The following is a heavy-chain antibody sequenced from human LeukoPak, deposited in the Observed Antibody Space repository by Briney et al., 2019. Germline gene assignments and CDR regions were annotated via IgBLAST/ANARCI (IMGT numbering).Heavy chain of an antibody. J-gene: IGHJ4*02. CDR2: ISYIGST. Sequence: SETLSLTCTVSGGSFSSHYWSWIRQPPGKGLEWIGYISYIGSTNYNPSLKRRVTISVDTSKNQFSLKLTSVTAADTAVYYCARVFDSWGQGTLVTVSS. CDR3: ARVFDS. CDR1: GGSFSSHY. V-gene: IGHV4-59*11.